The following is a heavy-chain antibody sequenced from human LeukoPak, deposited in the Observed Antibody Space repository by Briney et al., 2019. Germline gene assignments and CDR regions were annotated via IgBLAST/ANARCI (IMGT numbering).Heavy chain of an antibody. CDR2: ISYDGSNT. Sequence: GGSLRLSCAASGFTFSSYGMHWVRQAPGKGLEWVAVISYDGSNTYYADSVKGRFTICRDSSKNMLYLQMNSLRAEDTAVYYCAKSYYYGSRSCMDYWGQGTLVTVSS. CDR1: GFTFSSYG. D-gene: IGHD3-10*01. V-gene: IGHV3-30*18. J-gene: IGHJ4*02. CDR3: AKSYYYGSRSCMDY.